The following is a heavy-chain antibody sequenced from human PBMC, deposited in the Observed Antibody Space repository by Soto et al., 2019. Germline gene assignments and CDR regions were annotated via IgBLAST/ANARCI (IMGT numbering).Heavy chain of an antibody. D-gene: IGHD3-10*01. CDR3: ARGNMGMVRGVIIPYYFDY. V-gene: IGHV4-34*01. CDR2: INHSGST. Sequence: QVQLQQWGAGLLKPSETLSLTCAVYGGSFSGYYWSWIRKPPGKGLEWIGEINHSGSTNYNPSLKSRVTISVDTSKNQFSLKLSSVPAADTAVYYCARGNMGMVRGVIIPYYFDYWGQGTLVTVSS. CDR1: GGSFSGYY. J-gene: IGHJ4*02.